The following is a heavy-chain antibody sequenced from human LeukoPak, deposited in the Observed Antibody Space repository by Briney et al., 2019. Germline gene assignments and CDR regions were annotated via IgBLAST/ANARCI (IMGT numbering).Heavy chain of an antibody. D-gene: IGHD2-15*01. CDR3: AKEGGSFLTWFDS. V-gene: IGHV3-23*01. J-gene: IGHJ5*01. Sequence: YYADSVKGRFTISRDNSKNTLFLQMNSLTAEDTAIYYCAKEGGSFLTWFDSWGQGSLVTVSS.